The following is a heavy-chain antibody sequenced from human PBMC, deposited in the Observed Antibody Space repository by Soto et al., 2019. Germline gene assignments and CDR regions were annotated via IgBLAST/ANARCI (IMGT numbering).Heavy chain of an antibody. CDR3: AALKGYIRSSDH. Sequence: QLQLLESGSGLVRPSQTLSLTCAVSGGSLSSGGCSWNWIRLPPGKSLEWIGYIFDTGNTYYSTSLRSGVPISVDTSGNKFSLRLAPVSAPKTAMYTAAALKGYIRSSDHWGRGTRFTVSS. J-gene: IGHJ2*01. D-gene: IGHD5-18*01. V-gene: IGHV4-30-2*01. CDR1: GGSLSSGGCS. CDR2: IFDTGNT.